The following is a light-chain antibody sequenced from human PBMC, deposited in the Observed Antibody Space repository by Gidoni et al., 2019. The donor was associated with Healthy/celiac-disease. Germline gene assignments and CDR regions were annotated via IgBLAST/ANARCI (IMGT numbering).Light chain of an antibody. V-gene: IGKV2-28*01. CDR1: QSLLHSNGYNY. J-gene: IGKJ2*01. Sequence: IVMTQSPLSLPVTPGEPASISCRSSQSLLHSNGYNYLDWYLQKPGQSPQLLIYLGSNRASGVPDRFSGSGSGTDFTLKISRVEAKDVGVYYCMQALQTPLYTFGQGTKLEIK. CDR3: MQALQTPLYT. CDR2: LGS.